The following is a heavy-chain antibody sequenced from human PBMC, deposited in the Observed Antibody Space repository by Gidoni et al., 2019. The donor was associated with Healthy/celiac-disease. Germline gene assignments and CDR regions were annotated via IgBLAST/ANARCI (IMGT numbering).Heavy chain of an antibody. J-gene: IGHJ4*02. CDR2: INPNRGGT. CDR3: ASYYYDSSGYPDY. Sequence: QVQLVQSGAEVKKPGASVKVSCKASGYTFTGYYMHWVRQAPGQGLEWMGWINPNRGGTNYAQKFQGSVTMTRDTSISTAYMELSRLRSDDTAVYYCASYYYDSSGYPDYWGQGTLVTVSS. D-gene: IGHD3-22*01. V-gene: IGHV1-2*02. CDR1: GYTFTGYY.